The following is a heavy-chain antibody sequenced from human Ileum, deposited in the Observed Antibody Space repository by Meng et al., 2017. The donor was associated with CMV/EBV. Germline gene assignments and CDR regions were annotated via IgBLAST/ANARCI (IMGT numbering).Heavy chain of an antibody. V-gene: IGHV3-53*01. CDR2: IYSAGAT. Sequence: ESGGGLLQPCGSLRLSCAASGFTVSTNFMGWVRQAQGKGLEWLSLIYSAGATFYADSVKGRFTISRDNSKNTLYLQMNSLRTEDTAVYYCARVREHFDNSGYKWFDPWGQGTLVTVSS. CDR1: GFTVSTNF. J-gene: IGHJ5*02. CDR3: ARVREHFDNSGYKWFDP. D-gene: IGHD3-22*01.